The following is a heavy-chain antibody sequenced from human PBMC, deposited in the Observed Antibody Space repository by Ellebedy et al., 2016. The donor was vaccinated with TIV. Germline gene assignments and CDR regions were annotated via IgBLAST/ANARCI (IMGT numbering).Heavy chain of an antibody. D-gene: IGHD2-15*01. Sequence: AASVTVSCKASGYIFTGYYVHWVRQAPGQGLEWMGWINPHSGDTKSPHKFQARVTMTRDTSINTVYMELSRLGSDDTALYYCARGSGYCIGAACSFDYWGQGTLVTVSS. CDR1: GYIFTGYY. V-gene: IGHV1-2*07. CDR3: ARGSGYCIGAACSFDY. CDR2: INPHSGDT. J-gene: IGHJ4*02.